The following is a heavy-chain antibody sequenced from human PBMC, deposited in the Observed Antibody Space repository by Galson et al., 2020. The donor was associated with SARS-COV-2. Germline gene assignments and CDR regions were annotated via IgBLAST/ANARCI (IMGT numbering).Heavy chain of an antibody. CDR1: GFTFSSYW. Sequence: QLGESLKISCAASGFTFSSYWMSWVRQAPGKGLEWVAHINPGGSEKYYVDSVKGRFTISRDNAKNSLYLQMNSLGADDTAIYYCRVSATTPIGDYWGQGTLVTVSS. CDR2: INPGGSEK. J-gene: IGHJ4*02. CDR3: RVSATTPIGDY. V-gene: IGHV3-7*02. D-gene: IGHD6-6*01.